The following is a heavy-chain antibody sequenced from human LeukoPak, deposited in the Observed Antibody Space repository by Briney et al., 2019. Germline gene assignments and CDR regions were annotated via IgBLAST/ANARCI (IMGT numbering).Heavy chain of an antibody. Sequence: SSVKVSCKGSGCTFSSYAIYWVRQAPAPGLEWMGMIIPSLGIANYAQKFQGRLTITADKTTSTAYMELSSLRSEDRAVYYCAREYCGGDCYDYYFDYWGQGTLVTVSS. D-gene: IGHD2-21*02. V-gene: IGHV1-69*04. CDR2: IIPSLGIA. J-gene: IGHJ4*02. CDR1: GCTFSSYA. CDR3: AREYCGGDCYDYYFDY.